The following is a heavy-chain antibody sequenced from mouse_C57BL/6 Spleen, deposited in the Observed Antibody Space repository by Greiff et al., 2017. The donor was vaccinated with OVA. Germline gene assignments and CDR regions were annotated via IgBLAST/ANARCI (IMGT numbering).Heavy chain of an antibody. CDR3: ARSRWDVGYYAMDY. Sequence: VQLQQSGPELVKPGASVKISCKASGYSFTGYYMNWVKQSPETSLEWIGEINPSTGGTTYNQKFKAKATLTVDKSSSTAYMQLKSLTSEDSAVYYCARSRWDVGYYAMDYWGQGTSVTVSS. CDR2: INPSTGGT. CDR1: GYSFTGYY. V-gene: IGHV1-42*01. J-gene: IGHJ4*01. D-gene: IGHD4-1*01.